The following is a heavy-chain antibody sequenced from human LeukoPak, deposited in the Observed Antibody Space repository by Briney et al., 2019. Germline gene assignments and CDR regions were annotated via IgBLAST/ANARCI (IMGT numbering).Heavy chain of an antibody. V-gene: IGHV4-30-4*08. J-gene: IGHJ5*02. D-gene: IGHD3-10*01. Sequence: SETLSLTCNVSGGSTSSGDFYWSWFRQSPGKGLEWIGHIFYSGSTNYSPSLASRVTIPIDTSEKQFSLSLRSVTAADTAIYYCARSLGQLLGFDPWGPGTLVTVSS. CDR1: GGSTSSGDFY. CDR3: ARSLGQLLGFDP. CDR2: IFYSGST.